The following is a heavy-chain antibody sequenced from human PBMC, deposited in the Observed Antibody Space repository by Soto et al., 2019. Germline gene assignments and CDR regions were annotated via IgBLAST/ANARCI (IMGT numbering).Heavy chain of an antibody. CDR1: GYPVTAYY. V-gene: IGHV1-2*02. J-gene: IGHJ3*02. D-gene: IGHD3-3*01. CDR3: AGGGGVGVAGSAAFDM. Sequence: QLHLVQSGAVVKKPGASVTVSCSASGYPVTAYYMHWVRQAPGRGLEWMGGINPATGAAKYTQTFQGRVTMTRDTSTRTVFMELGGLTSEDTAVFYWAGGGGVGVAGSAAFDMWGQGTLVTVSS. CDR2: INPATGAA.